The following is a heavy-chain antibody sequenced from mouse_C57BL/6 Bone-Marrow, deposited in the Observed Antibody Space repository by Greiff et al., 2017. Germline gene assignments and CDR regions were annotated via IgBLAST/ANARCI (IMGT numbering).Heavy chain of an antibody. J-gene: IGHJ2*01. V-gene: IGHV5-4*01. Sequence: EVKLQESGGGLVKPGGSLKLSCAASGFTFSSYAMSWVRQTPEKRLEWVATISDGGSYTYYPDNVKGRFTISRDNAKNNLYLQMSHLKSEDTAMYYCARDPYDYDGGYYFDYWGQGTTLTVSS. D-gene: IGHD2-4*01. CDR2: ISDGGSYT. CDR3: ARDPYDYDGGYYFDY. CDR1: GFTFSSYA.